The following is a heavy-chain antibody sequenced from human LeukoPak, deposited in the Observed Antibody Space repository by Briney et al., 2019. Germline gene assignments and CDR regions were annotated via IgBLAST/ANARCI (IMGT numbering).Heavy chain of an antibody. CDR3: ARVYHSCSSCPDAFDI. V-gene: IGHV1-69*13. Sequence: ASVKVSCKASGGTFSSYAISWVRQAPGQGLEWMGGIIPIFGTANYAQKFQGRVTITADESTSTAYMELSSLRSEDTAVYYCARVYHSCSSCPDAFDIWGQGTMVTVSS. CDR1: GGTFSSYA. D-gene: IGHD6-13*01. CDR2: IIPIFGTA. J-gene: IGHJ3*02.